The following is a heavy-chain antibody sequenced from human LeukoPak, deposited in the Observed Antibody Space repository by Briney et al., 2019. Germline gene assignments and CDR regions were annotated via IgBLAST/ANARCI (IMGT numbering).Heavy chain of an antibody. V-gene: IGHV3-23*01. Sequence: PGGSLRLSCAASGFTFSSYAMSWVRQAPGKGLEWVSAISGSGGSTYYADSVKGRFTISRDNAKNSVYLEMNNLRVEDTAVYYCARDSAGWQANAYDVWGQGTMVTVSS. CDR1: GFTFSSYA. CDR3: ARDSAGWQANAYDV. CDR2: ISGSGGST. D-gene: IGHD6-19*01. J-gene: IGHJ3*01.